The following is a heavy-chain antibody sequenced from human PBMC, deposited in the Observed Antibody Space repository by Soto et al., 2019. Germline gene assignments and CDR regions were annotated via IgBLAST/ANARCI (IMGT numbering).Heavy chain of an antibody. J-gene: IGHJ4*02. Sequence: ASVKVSCKASGYTFTSYDINWVRQATGQGLEWMGWMNPNSGNTGYAQKFQGRVIMTRSTSISTAYMELSSLRSEDTAVYYCVRVYGEIDYWGPGTLVPVSS. CDR1: GYTFTSYD. CDR3: VRVYGEIDY. CDR2: MNPNSGNT. V-gene: IGHV1-8*01. D-gene: IGHD4-17*01.